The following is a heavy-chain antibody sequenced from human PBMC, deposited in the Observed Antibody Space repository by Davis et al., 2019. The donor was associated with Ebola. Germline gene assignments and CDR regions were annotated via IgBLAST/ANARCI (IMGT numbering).Heavy chain of an antibody. J-gene: IGHJ6*02. CDR2: INHSGST. D-gene: IGHD2-2*01. CDR3: AREVHCSSTSCPPRYYYYYGMDV. Sequence: SETLSLTCAVYGGSFSGYYWSWIRQPPGKGLEWIGEINHSGSTYYNPSLKSRVTISVDTSKNQFSLKLSSVTAADTAVYYCAREVHCSSTSCPPRYYYYYGMDVWGQGTTVTVSS. CDR1: GGSFSGYY. V-gene: IGHV4-34*09.